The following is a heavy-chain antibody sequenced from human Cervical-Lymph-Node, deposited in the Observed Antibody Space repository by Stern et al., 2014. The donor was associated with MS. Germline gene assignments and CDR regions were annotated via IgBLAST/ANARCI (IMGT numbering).Heavy chain of an antibody. Sequence: QVTLKESGPSLVKPTETLTLTCTFSGFSLNTTGMRVSWIRQPPGKAPEWLVRIDWDDSKFYSTSLKPRLSISKDSSINQVVLTMTNMDPVDTGTYYCAREAYYGMDVWGQGTTVIVSS. J-gene: IGHJ6*02. CDR3: AREAYYGMDV. CDR1: GFSLNTTGMR. V-gene: IGHV2-70*04. CDR2: IDWDDSK.